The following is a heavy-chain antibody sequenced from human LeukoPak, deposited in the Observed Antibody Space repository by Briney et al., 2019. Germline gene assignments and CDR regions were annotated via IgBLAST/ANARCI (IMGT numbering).Heavy chain of an antibody. J-gene: IGHJ4*02. D-gene: IGHD3-22*01. CDR3: ARDSSGYPSLAFDY. Sequence: PSETLSLTCTVSGGSISSYYWSWIRQPPGKGLEWIGYIYYSGSTNYNPSLKSRVTISVDTSKNQFSLKLSSVTAADTAVYYCARDSSGYPSLAFDYWGQGTLVTVSS. CDR1: GGSISSYY. CDR2: IYYSGST. V-gene: IGHV4-59*01.